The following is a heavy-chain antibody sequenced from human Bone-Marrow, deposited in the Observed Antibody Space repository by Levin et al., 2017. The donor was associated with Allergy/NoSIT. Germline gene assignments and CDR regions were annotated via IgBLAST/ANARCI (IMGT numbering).Heavy chain of an antibody. CDR1: GFTFSTYP. D-gene: IGHD3-22*01. CDR3: ARHRPANYDDSVRHYPEGF. Sequence: PGGSLRLSCAASGFTFSTYPMSWVRQAPGKGLEWVSSISPSGDSIYYLDSVKGRFTVSRDNSKDTLYLQMNSLSAEDTAVYYCARHRPANYDDSVRHYPEGFWGQGTLVTVSS. V-gene: IGHV3-23*01. J-gene: IGHJ4*02. CDR2: ISPSGDSI.